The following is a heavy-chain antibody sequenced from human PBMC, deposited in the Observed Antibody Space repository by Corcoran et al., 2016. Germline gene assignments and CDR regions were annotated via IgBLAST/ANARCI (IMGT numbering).Heavy chain of an antibody. D-gene: IGHD3-22*01. Sequence: QVQLVESGGGVVQPGRSLRLSCAASGFIFTNYGIHWVRQAPGKGLEWVAVIWSDGNSEYYADSVKGRFTISRDNSKNPVFLQMNSLRAEETAVYYCARDTDTSSHYSRFDPWGQGTLVTVSS. J-gene: IGHJ5*02. CDR1: GFIFTNYG. CDR2: IWSDGNSE. V-gene: IGHV3-33*01. CDR3: ARDTDTSSHYSRFDP.